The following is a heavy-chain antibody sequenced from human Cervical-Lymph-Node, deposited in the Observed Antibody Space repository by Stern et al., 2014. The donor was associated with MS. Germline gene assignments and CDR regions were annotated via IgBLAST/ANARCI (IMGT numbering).Heavy chain of an antibody. CDR2: LNPNTGGT. J-gene: IGHJ6*02. V-gene: IGHV1-2*02. CDR1: GYIFTGYY. CDR3: ARDQRGITIFGVVTDYYYLGMDV. D-gene: IGHD3-3*01. Sequence: QVQLVQSGAEVKKPGASVKVSCKTSGYIFTGYYIHWVRQAPGQGLEWMAWLNPNTGGTNYAQKFQGRVTMSRDTSISTAYVELSSLTSDDTAVYYCARDQRGITIFGVVTDYYYLGMDVWGQGTTVTVSS.